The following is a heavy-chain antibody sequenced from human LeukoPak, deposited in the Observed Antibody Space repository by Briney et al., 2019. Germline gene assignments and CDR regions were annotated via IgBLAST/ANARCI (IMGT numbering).Heavy chain of an antibody. CDR3: ARRLQGGSGSYYFDY. J-gene: IGHJ4*02. Sequence: GGSLRLSCAASGFTFSSYAMSWVRQAPGKGLEWVSGISGSGGSTYYADSVKGRFTISRDNSKNTLYLQMNSLRVEDTAVYYCARRLQGGSGSYYFDYWGQGTLVTVSS. V-gene: IGHV3-23*01. CDR2: ISGSGGST. D-gene: IGHD6-19*01. CDR1: GFTFSSYA.